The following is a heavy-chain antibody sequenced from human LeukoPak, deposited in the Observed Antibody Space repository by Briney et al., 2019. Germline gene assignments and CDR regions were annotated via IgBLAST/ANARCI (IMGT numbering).Heavy chain of an antibody. V-gene: IGHV4-34*01. Sequence: PSETLSLTCAVYGGSFSGYYWSWIRQPPGKGLGWIGEINHSGSTNYNPSLKSRVTISVDTSKNQFSLKLSSVTAADTAVYYCARGWLSYSSGWYYGGYFDYWGQGTLVTVSS. CDR2: INHSGST. J-gene: IGHJ4*02. CDR3: ARGWLSYSSGWYYGGYFDY. D-gene: IGHD6-19*01. CDR1: GGSFSGYY.